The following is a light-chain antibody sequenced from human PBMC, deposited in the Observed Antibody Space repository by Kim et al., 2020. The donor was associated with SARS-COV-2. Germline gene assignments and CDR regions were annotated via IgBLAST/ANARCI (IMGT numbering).Light chain of an antibody. CDR1: SSDVGGYNY. J-gene: IGLJ1*01. V-gene: IGLV2-8*01. CDR2: DVS. CDR3: SSYAGSNNFV. Sequence: GQSVTISSTGTSSDVGGYNYVSWYQQHPGKAPKLMIYDVSKRPSGVPDRFSGSKSGNTASLTVSGLQAEDEADYYCSSYAGSNNFVFGTGTKVTVL.